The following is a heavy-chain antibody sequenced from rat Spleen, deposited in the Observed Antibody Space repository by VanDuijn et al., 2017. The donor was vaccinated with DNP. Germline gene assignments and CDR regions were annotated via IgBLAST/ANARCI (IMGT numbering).Heavy chain of an antibody. V-gene: IGHV5-25*01. CDR1: GFTFSNYY. CDR2: ISTSGSRT. D-gene: IGHD1-4*01. CDR3: ARQGVPGYNHYYYAMDA. J-gene: IGHJ4*01. Sequence: EVQLVESGGGLVQPGRSLKLSCAASGFTFSNYYMAWVRQAPKKGLEWVATISTSGSRTYYPDSVKGRFTISRDNAKSSLYLQMNSLKSEDTATYYCARQGVPGYNHYYYAMDAWGQGTSVTVSS.